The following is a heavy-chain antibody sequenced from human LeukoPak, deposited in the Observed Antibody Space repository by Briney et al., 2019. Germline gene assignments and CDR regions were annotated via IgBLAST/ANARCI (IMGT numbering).Heavy chain of an antibody. Sequence: GGSLRLSCAASGFTFSSYSMNWVRQAPGKGLEWVSFISSSSSYIYYADSVKGRFTISRDNAKNSLYLQMNSLRAEDTAVYYCARDLGSNGPDYWGQGTLVTVSS. J-gene: IGHJ4*02. CDR3: ARDLGSNGPDY. CDR2: ISSSSSYI. V-gene: IGHV3-21*01. D-gene: IGHD1-26*01. CDR1: GFTFSSYS.